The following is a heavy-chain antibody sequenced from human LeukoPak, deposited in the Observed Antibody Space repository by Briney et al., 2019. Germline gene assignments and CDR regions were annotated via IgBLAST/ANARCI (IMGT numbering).Heavy chain of an antibody. CDR2: INSDGSST. Sequence: GGSLRLSCAASGFTFSSYWMHWVRQAPGEGLVWVSRINSDGSSTSYADSVKGRFTISRDNAKNTLYLQMNSLRAEDTAVYYCARSKPEDYGDYVFAFDIWGQGTMVTVSS. CDR1: GFTFSSYW. CDR3: ARSKPEDYGDYVFAFDI. D-gene: IGHD4-17*01. V-gene: IGHV3-74*01. J-gene: IGHJ3*02.